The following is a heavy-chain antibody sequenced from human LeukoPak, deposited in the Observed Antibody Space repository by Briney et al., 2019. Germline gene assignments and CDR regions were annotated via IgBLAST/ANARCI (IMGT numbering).Heavy chain of an antibody. CDR3: ARDKCSGGTCYGAYYYGMDV. CDR2: IYYTGST. J-gene: IGHJ6*02. Sequence: PSQTLSLTCTVSGGSITSGDYYWSWIRQPPGKGLEWIGNIYYTGSTYYNPSLESRLTISVDTSKNQFSLKLSSVTAADTAVYYCARDKCSGGTCYGAYYYGMDVWGQGTTVTVSS. V-gene: IGHV4-30-4*01. D-gene: IGHD2-15*01. CDR1: GGSITSGDYY.